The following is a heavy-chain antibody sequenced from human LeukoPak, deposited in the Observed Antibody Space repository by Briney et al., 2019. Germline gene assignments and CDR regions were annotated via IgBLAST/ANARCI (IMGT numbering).Heavy chain of an antibody. CDR3: ATLPLTTLRWALDY. CDR1: GVTFSSYA. Sequence: GRSLRLSCAPSGVTFSSYAMHCVRQAPGKGLEWGAVISYDGSNKYYADSVKGRFTISRDNSKNTLYLQMNSLRAEDTAVYYCATLPLTTLRWALDYWGQGTLVTVSS. J-gene: IGHJ4*02. V-gene: IGHV3-30*04. D-gene: IGHD4-23*01. CDR2: ISYDGSNK.